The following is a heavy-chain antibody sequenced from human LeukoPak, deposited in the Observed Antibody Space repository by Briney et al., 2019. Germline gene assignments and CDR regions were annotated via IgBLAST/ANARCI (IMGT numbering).Heavy chain of an antibody. CDR3: ARSGYDSSGYYYEEGYFDY. D-gene: IGHD3-22*01. J-gene: IGHJ4*02. CDR1: GGSISSYY. Sequence: SETLSLTCTVSGGSISSYYWSWIRQPPGKGLEWIGYIYYSGSTNYNPPLKSRVTISVDTSKNQFSLKLSSVTAADTAVYYCARSGYDSSGYYYEEGYFDYWGQGTLVTVSS. CDR2: IYYSGST. V-gene: IGHV4-59*01.